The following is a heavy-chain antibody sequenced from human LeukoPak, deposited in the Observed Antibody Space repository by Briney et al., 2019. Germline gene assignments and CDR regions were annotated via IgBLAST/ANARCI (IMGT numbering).Heavy chain of an antibody. J-gene: IGHJ4*02. CDR2: IRSKANNYAT. Sequence: PGGSLRLSCAASGFTFSGSAMHWVRQASGNGLEWVGRIRSKANNYATAYAASVKGRFTISRDDSKNTAYLQMNSLRAEDTAVYYCAINPTDLRTANQKLWGQGTLVTVSS. CDR3: AINPTDLRTANQKL. V-gene: IGHV3-73*01. D-gene: IGHD1-14*01. CDR1: GFTFSGSA.